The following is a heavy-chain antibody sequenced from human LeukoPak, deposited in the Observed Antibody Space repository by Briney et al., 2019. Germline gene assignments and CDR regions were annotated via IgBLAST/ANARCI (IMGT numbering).Heavy chain of an antibody. Sequence: PGGSLRLSCAASGLTFSSYGMHWVRQAPGKGLEWVAVISYDGSNKYYADSVKGRFTISRDNSKNTLYLQMNSLRAEDTAVYYCAKDRPGLTMVRGVLDYWGQGTLVTVSS. J-gene: IGHJ4*02. V-gene: IGHV3-30*18. CDR1: GLTFSSYG. D-gene: IGHD3-10*01. CDR2: ISYDGSNK. CDR3: AKDRPGLTMVRGVLDY.